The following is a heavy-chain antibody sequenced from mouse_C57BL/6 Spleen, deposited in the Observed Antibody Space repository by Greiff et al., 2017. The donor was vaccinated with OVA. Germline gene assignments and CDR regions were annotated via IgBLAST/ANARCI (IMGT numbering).Heavy chain of an antibody. CDR1: GFSLTSYG. D-gene: IGHD2-1*01. CDR3: AKLRYYGNYTFAY. CDR2: IWGGGST. Sequence: VQRVESGPGLVAPSQSLSITCTVSGFSLTSYGVDWVRQPPGKGLEWLGVIWGGGSTNYNSALMSRLSISKDNSKSKFFLQMNSLQTDDTAMYYCAKLRYYGNYTFAYWGQGTLVTVSA. J-gene: IGHJ3*01. V-gene: IGHV2-9*01.